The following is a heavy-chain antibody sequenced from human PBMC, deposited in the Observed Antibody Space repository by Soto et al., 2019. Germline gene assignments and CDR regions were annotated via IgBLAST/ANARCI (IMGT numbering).Heavy chain of an antibody. D-gene: IGHD4-17*01. V-gene: IGHV3-11*06. CDR2: SSNSGTVA. J-gene: IGHJ4*02. Sequence: PGRSLSLSCAASGFPFNAYYMSWIRQAPGQELERISYSSNSGTVARYVDSVKGRCSISRDNAKNSLYLQINSLRGDNTALYYCARSGDYYHHHDYWPQRS. CDR1: GFPFNAYY. CDR3: ARSGDYYHHHDY.